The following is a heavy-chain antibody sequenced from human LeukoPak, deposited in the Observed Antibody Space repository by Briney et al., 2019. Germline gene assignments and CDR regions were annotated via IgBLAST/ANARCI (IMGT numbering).Heavy chain of an antibody. CDR3: ATNTVTTFPYYYYYMDV. CDR2: FDPEDGET. J-gene: IGHJ6*03. CDR1: GYTLTELS. V-gene: IGHV1-24*01. D-gene: IGHD4-17*01. Sequence: AAVKVSCKVSGYTLTELSMHWVRQAPGKGLEWMGGFDPEDGETIYAQKFQGRVTMTEDTSTDTAYMELSSLRFEDTAVYYCATNTVTTFPYYYYYMDVWGKGTTVTVSS.